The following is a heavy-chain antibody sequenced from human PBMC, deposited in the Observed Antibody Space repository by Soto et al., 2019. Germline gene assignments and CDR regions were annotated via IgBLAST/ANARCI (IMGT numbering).Heavy chain of an antibody. J-gene: IGHJ5*02. CDR2: IYYSGST. Sequence: QVQLQESGPGLVKPSQTLSLTCTVSGGSISSGGYYWRWIRQHPGKGLEWIGYIYYSGSTYYNPYLKSQVTISVDTSKNQFSLKLSSVTAADTAVYYCARAKKGIAAAENWFDPWGQGTLVTVSS. V-gene: IGHV4-31*01. D-gene: IGHD6-13*01. CDR3: ARAKKGIAAAENWFDP. CDR1: GGSISSGGYY.